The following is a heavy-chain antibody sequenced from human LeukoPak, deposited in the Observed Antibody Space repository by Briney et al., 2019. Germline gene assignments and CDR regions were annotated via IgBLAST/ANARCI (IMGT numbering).Heavy chain of an antibody. CDR1: GGSISSSSYY. J-gene: IGHJ5*02. CDR3: ARHPQGWFDP. Sequence: SETLSLTCTVSGGSISSSSYYWGWIRQPPEKGLEWIGSIYYSGSTYYNPSLKSRVTISVDTSKNQFSLKLSSVTAADTAVYYCARHPQGWFDPWGQGTLVTVSS. CDR2: IYYSGST. V-gene: IGHV4-39*01.